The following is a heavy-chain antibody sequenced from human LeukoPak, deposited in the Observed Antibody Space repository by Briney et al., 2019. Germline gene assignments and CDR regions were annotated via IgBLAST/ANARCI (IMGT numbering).Heavy chain of an antibody. Sequence: GGSLRLSCAASGFTFSSYWMNWARQAPEKGLEWVASINHNGNVNYYVDSVRGRFTISTDTAKNTLYLQMNSLRADDTAVYYCAREFTGYGNTDYWGQGTLVTVSS. J-gene: IGHJ4*02. CDR3: AREFTGYGNTDY. CDR2: INHNGNVN. D-gene: IGHD5-12*01. V-gene: IGHV3-7*03. CDR1: GFTFSSYW.